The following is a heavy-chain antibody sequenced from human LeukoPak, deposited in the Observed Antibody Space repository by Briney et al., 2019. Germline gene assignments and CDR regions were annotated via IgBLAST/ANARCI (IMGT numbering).Heavy chain of an antibody. CDR2: IIPIFGTA. CDR1: GGTFSSYA. V-gene: IGHV1-69*13. D-gene: IGHD3-10*01. CDR3: ARAVYRYYYGSGSYSDFDY. J-gene: IGHJ4*02. Sequence: SVKVSCKASGGTFSSYAISWVRQAPAQGLEWMGGIIPIFGTANYAQKFQGRVTITADESTSTAYMELSSLRSEDTAVYYCARAVYRYYYGSGSYSDFDYWGQGTLVTVSS.